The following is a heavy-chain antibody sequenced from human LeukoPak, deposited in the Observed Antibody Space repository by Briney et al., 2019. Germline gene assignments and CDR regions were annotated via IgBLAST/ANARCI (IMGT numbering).Heavy chain of an antibody. V-gene: IGHV4-4*02. Sequence: SSGTLSLTCAVPGGSISSSNWWSWVRPPPGKGLEWIGEIYHSGSTNYNPSLKRRVTISVDKSKNQLSLKLSSVTAADTAVYYWARYYDSSGYCRGTDYYYYMDVWGKGTTVTVSS. CDR1: GGSISSSNW. CDR3: ARYYDSSGYCRGTDYYYYMDV. CDR2: IYHSGST. D-gene: IGHD3-22*01. J-gene: IGHJ6*03.